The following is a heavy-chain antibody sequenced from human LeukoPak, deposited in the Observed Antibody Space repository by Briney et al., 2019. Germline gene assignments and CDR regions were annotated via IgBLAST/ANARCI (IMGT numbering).Heavy chain of an antibody. CDR1: GGSISSYY. J-gene: IGHJ4*02. V-gene: IGHV4-59*08. CDR3: ARSTYDYVWGSYRYTLDY. CDR2: IYYSGST. D-gene: IGHD3-16*02. Sequence: PSETLSLTCTVSGGSISSYYWSWIRQPPGKGLEWIGYIYYSGSTNYNPSLKSRVTISVDTSKNQFSLKLSSVTAADTAVYYCARSTYDYVWGSYRYTLDYWGQGILVTVSS.